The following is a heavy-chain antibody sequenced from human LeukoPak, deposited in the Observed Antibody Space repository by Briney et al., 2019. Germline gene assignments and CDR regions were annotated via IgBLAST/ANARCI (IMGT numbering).Heavy chain of an antibody. CDR2: INPNSGAT. Sequence: ASVKVSCKASGYTFTGNYMHWVRQAPGQGLEWMGWINPNSGATNYAQKFQGRVTMTRDTSISTAYMELSRLRSDDTAVYYCARERYCSSTSCYFFDPWGQGTLVTVSS. D-gene: IGHD2-2*01. V-gene: IGHV1-2*02. J-gene: IGHJ5*02. CDR1: GYTFTGNY. CDR3: ARERYCSSTSCYFFDP.